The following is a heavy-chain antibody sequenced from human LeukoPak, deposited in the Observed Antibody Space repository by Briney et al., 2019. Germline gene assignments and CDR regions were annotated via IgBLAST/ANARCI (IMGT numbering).Heavy chain of an antibody. D-gene: IGHD2/OR15-2a*01. Sequence: PSETLSLTCTVSGGSISNKYWSWIRQPPGKGLEWIGSIYYSGSTYYNPSLKSRVTISVDTSKNQFSLKLSSVTAADTAVYYCARHSENTIWGYYYYYMDVWGKGTTVTISS. J-gene: IGHJ6*03. CDR2: IYYSGST. V-gene: IGHV4-39*01. CDR1: GGSISNKY. CDR3: ARHSENTIWGYYYYYMDV.